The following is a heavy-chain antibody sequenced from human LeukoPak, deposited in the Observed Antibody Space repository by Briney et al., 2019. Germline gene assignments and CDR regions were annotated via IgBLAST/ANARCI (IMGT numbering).Heavy chain of an antibody. D-gene: IGHD3-10*01. CDR2: ISYDGSNK. CDR1: GFTFSSYG. J-gene: IGHJ6*02. Sequence: GRSLRLSCAASGFTFSSYGMHWVRQAPGKGLEWVAVISYDGSNKYYADSVKGRFTISRDNSKNTLYLQMNSLRAEDTAVYYCAKGWGGSGSYYVSYYYYGMDVWGQGTTFTVSS. CDR3: AKGWGGSGSYYVSYYYYGMDV. V-gene: IGHV3-30*18.